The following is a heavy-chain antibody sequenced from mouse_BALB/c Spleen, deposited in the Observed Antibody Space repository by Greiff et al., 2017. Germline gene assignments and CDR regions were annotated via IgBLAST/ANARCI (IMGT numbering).Heavy chain of an antibody. V-gene: IGHV1-69*02. CDR2: IDPSDSET. J-gene: IGHJ2*01. CDR3: ARGNDGYYFPFDY. Sequence: QVQLKQPGAELVKPGAPVKLSCKASGYTFTSYWMNWVKQRPGRGLEWIGRIDPSDSETHYNQKFKDKATLTVDKSSSTAYIQLSSLTSEDSAVYYCARGNDGYYFPFDYWGQGTTLTVSS. CDR1: GYTFTSYW. D-gene: IGHD2-3*01.